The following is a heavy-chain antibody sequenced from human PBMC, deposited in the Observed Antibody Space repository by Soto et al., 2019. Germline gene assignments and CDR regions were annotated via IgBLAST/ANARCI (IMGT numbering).Heavy chain of an antibody. CDR2: IIPILGIA. CDR1: GGTFSSYT. Sequence: QVQLVQSGAEVKKPGSSVKVSCKASGGTFSSYTISWVRQAPGQGLEWMGRIIPILGIANYAQQIQGSCTITADKSTSTDHMELSNLRSEDTAVYYCARDLGSSGWYSLDYWGQGTLVTVS. D-gene: IGHD6-19*01. CDR3: ARDLGSSGWYSLDY. V-gene: IGHV1-69*08. J-gene: IGHJ4*02.